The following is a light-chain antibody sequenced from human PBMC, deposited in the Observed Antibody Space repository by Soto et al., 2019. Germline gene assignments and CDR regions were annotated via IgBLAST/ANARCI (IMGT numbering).Light chain of an antibody. CDR2: TTS. Sequence: DIQMTQSPSSLSASVGDRVTMTCRASQSISSFLNWYQQKPGKAPKLLIYTTSTLQSGVPSRFSGSGSGTAFTLTISSLQPEDFATYYCQQTYRTPPTPLGQRTRLEIK. J-gene: IGKJ5*01. CDR3: QQTYRTPPTP. V-gene: IGKV1-39*01. CDR1: QSISSF.